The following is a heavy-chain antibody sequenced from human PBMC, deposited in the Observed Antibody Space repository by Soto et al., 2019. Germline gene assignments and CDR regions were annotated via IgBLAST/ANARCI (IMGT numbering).Heavy chain of an antibody. V-gene: IGHV4-31*03. Sequence: SETPSLTCTVSGGSISSGGSYWSWIRQHPGKCLEWIGYIYYSRSTYYNPSLKSRITISVDTSKNQFSLKLTSVTAADTAVYYCAGRGSASYWIDYWGQGTLVTVSS. J-gene: IGHJ4*02. CDR2: IYYSRST. CDR1: GGSISSGGSY. CDR3: AGRGSASYWIDY. D-gene: IGHD3-10*01.